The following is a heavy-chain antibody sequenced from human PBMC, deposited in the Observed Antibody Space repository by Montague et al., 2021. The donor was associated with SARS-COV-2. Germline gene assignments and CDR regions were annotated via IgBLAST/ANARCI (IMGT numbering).Heavy chain of an antibody. V-gene: IGHV4-59*01. CDR1: GGSLSSDY. CDR3: ARERQYNWFGA. Sequence: ETLSLTCTVSGGSLSSDYWSWIRQPPGKGLGWIGYIYYRGSTNYNPSLKSRVTLSVDTSKNQFSLKVYSVTAADTAVYYCARERQYNWFGAWGQGTLVSVSS. D-gene: IGHD1-14*01. J-gene: IGHJ5*02. CDR2: IYYRGST.